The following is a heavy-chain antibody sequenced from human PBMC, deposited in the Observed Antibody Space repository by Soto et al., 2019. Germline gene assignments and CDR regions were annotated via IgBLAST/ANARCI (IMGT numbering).Heavy chain of an antibody. J-gene: IGHJ6*02. CDR1: GFTFDDYA. D-gene: IGHD6-6*01. CDR2: ISWNSGSI. Sequence: PVGSLRLSCAASGFTFDDYAMHWVRQAPGKGLEWVSGISWNSGSIGYADSVKGRFTISRDNAKNSLYLQMNRLRAEDTALYYCAKSTNLRSAARPDYYYYGMDIWGQGTTVTVSS. V-gene: IGHV3-9*01. CDR3: AKSTNLRSAARPDYYYYGMDI.